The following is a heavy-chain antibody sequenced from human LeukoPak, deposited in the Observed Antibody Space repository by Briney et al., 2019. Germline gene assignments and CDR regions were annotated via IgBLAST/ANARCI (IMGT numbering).Heavy chain of an antibody. CDR3: ARGLDCRSTSCYLDN. CDR1: GFTFTKYW. D-gene: IGHD2-2*01. CDR2: IKQDGSEK. Sequence: GGSLRLSCAASGFTFTKYWMTWVRQAPGKGLEWVANIKQDGSEKFYVDSVKGRFTITRDNAKNSLDLQINSLGAEDTAVYYCARGLDCRSTSCYLDNWGQGTLVTVSS. J-gene: IGHJ4*02. V-gene: IGHV3-7*01.